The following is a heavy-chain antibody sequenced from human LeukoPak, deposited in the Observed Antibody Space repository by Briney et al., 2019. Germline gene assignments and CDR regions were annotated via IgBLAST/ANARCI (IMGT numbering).Heavy chain of an antibody. J-gene: IGHJ5*02. CDR1: GGSISTSSYY. Sequence: PSETLSLTCTVSGGSISTSSYYWSWIRQPLGKGLEWIGEINHSGSTNYNPSLKSRVTISVDTSKNQFSLKLSSVTAADTAVYYCASGRRGGRGTWGQGTLVTVSS. D-gene: IGHD2-15*01. V-gene: IGHV4-39*07. CDR2: INHSGST. CDR3: ASGRRGGRGT.